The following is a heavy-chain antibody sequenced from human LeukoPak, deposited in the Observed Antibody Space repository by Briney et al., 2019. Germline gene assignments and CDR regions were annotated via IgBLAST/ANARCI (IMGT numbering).Heavy chain of an antibody. V-gene: IGHV4-34*01. D-gene: IGHD6-19*01. J-gene: IGHJ4*02. CDR3: ARPVAGSSVWRSFDY. CDR2: IYHGGST. CDR1: GGSFSGYY. Sequence: SETLSLTCAVSGGSFSGYYWSWIRLPPGKGLEWIGEIYHGGSTNYNPSLKSRVTISVDMSKNQFSLKLSSVTAADTAVYYCARPVAGSSVWRSFDYWGQGALVTVSS.